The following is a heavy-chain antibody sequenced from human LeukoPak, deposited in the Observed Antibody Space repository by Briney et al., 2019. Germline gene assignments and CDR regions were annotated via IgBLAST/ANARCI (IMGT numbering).Heavy chain of an antibody. Sequence: PQTLSLTCTVSGGSLSSGSSYWSWIRPATGKGLEWIGYIYDSGSTNYNPSLKSRVTMSVDTSKNQFSLKLSSVTAADTAVYYCAREGSSGPLDYWGQGTLVTVSS. V-gene: IGHV4-61*01. J-gene: IGHJ4*02. CDR1: GGSLSSGSSY. CDR2: IYDSGST. D-gene: IGHD6-19*01. CDR3: AREGSSGPLDY.